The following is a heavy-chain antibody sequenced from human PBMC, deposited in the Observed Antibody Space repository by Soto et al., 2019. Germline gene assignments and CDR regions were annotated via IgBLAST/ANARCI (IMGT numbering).Heavy chain of an antibody. CDR1: GYTFTGYY. CDR3: ASSETTRDAFDI. Sequence: AAVKVSCKASGYTFTGYYMHWVRQAPGQGLEWMGWINPNSGGTNYAQKFQGWVTMTRDTSISTAYMELSRLRSDDTAVYCCASSETTRDAFDIWGQGTMVTVSS. J-gene: IGHJ3*02. CDR2: INPNSGGT. D-gene: IGHD3-10*01. V-gene: IGHV1-2*04.